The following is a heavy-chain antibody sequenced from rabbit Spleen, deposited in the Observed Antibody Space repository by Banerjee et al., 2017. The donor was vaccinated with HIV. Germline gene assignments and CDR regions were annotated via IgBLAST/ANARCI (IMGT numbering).Heavy chain of an antibody. CDR1: GFSFSNSYD. V-gene: IGHV1S45*01. J-gene: IGHJ4*01. CDR2: IYTGNGKT. CDR3: ARGSATRTMVITMYCLNL. Sequence: QEQLVESGGGLVKPGASLTLTCTASGFSFSNSYDMSWVRQAPGKGLAWIGFIYTGNGKTCSASAANGQFATPRASSTTVPLHMTSLPAADTTASFCARGSATRTMVITMYCLNLWGPGTLVTVS. D-gene: IGHD2-1*01.